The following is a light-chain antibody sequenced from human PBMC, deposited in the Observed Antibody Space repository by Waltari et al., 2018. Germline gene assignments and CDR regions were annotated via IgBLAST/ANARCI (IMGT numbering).Light chain of an antibody. V-gene: IGKV4-1*01. J-gene: IGKJ4*01. CDR1: ESVLFSSRNKNH. CDR2: WAS. Sequence: DIGMTQSPDSLAVSLVERATINCKSSESVLFSSRNKNHLAWYQQKPGHPPKLLLYWASTRESGVPDRFSGSGSGTDFTLTISSLQAEDVAIYYCQQYYDSPLTFGGGTKVEIK. CDR3: QQYYDSPLT.